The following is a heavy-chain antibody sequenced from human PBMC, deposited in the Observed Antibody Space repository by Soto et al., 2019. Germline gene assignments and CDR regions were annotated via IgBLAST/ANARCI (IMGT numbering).Heavy chain of an antibody. CDR1: GYTFTSYG. V-gene: IGHV1-18*01. D-gene: IGHD3-3*01. CDR2: INANNGST. J-gene: IGHJ6*03. CDR3: ARGTAGDFWSGYYSSTYMDV. Sequence: ASVKVSCKASGYTFTSYGISWVRQAPGQGLEWMGWINANNGSTNYAQKLQGWVTMTRDTSISTAYMELSRLRSDDTAVYYCARGTAGDFWSGYYSSTYMDVWGKGTTVTVSS.